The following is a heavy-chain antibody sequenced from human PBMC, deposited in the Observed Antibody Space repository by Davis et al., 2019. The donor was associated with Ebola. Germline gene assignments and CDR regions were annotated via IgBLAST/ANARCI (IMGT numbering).Heavy chain of an antibody. J-gene: IGHJ4*02. Sequence: GESLKISCAASGFTFSSYGMHWVRQAPGKGLEWMAVISYDGSNKFYIDSVKGRFTISRDNSKNTLYLQMNSLRAEDTAVYYCAKTGTTSSLDYWGQGTLVTVSS. CDR3: AKTGTTSSLDY. V-gene: IGHV3-33*08. D-gene: IGHD1-1*01. CDR2: ISYDGSNK. CDR1: GFTFSSYG.